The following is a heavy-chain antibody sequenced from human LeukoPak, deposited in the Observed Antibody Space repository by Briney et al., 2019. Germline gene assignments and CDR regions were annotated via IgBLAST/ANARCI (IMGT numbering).Heavy chain of an antibody. CDR3: ARGRLRWSRGVFDY. Sequence: SETLSLTCDVSGGSFNDYYWSWIRQPPGKGLEWIGEINHSGSTNYNPSLKSRVTISVDTSKNQFSLKLSSVTAADTAVYYCARGRLRWSRGVFDYWGQGTLVTVSS. V-gene: IGHV4-34*01. J-gene: IGHJ4*02. CDR2: INHSGST. CDR1: GGSFNDYY. D-gene: IGHD4-23*01.